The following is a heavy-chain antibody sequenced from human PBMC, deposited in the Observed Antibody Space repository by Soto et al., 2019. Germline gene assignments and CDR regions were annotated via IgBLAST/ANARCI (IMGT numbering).Heavy chain of an antibody. D-gene: IGHD1-1*01. V-gene: IGHV1-46*01. CDR2: INPSDGST. CDR1: GYSFTNYY. J-gene: IGHJ4*02. Sequence: ASVKVSCKASGYSFTNYYVHGVRQAPGQGLEWVGIINPSDGSTRYAQKFKGRVTMTRDTSTSTVYMVLSSLRSEDTAVYYCARGRGTSGTFDYWGQGTLVTVSS. CDR3: ARGRGTSGTFDY.